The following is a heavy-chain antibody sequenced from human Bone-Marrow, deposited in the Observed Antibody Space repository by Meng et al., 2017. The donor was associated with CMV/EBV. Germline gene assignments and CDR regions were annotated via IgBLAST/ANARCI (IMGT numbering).Heavy chain of an antibody. Sequence: SETLSLTCTVSGGSISSYYWSWIRQPPGKGLEWIGYIYYSGSTNYNPSLKSRVTISVDTSKNQFSLKLSSVTAADTAVYYCARVTVAAAFYYYYGMDVWGQGTTVTV. CDR2: IYYSGST. V-gene: IGHV4-59*12. D-gene: IGHD6-13*01. CDR3: ARVTVAAAFYYYYGMDV. CDR1: GGSISSYY. J-gene: IGHJ6*02.